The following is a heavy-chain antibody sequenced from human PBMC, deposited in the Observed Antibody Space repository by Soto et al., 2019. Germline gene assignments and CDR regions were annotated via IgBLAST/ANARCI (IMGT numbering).Heavy chain of an antibody. CDR3: AKDRAYSSRIPWDY. D-gene: IGHD6-13*01. CDR2: ISGSGGST. V-gene: IGHV3-23*01. CDR1: GFTFSSYA. Sequence: EVQLLESGGGLVQPGGSLRLSCAASGFTFSSYAMSWVHQAPGKGLEWVSAISGSGGSTYYADSVKGRFTISRDNSKNTLYLQMNSLRAEDTAVYYCAKDRAYSSRIPWDYWGQGTLVTVSS. J-gene: IGHJ4*02.